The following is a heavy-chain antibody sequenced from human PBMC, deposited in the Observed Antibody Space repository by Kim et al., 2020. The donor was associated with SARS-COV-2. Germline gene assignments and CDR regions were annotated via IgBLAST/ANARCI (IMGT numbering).Heavy chain of an antibody. J-gene: IGHJ4*02. CDR3: VKALTRGNLRGGFDWGFDS. V-gene: IGHV3-13*01. Sequence: GESLKISCAASEFIFRIHDMHWVRQTTEKGLEWVSGIGTAGDTYYADSLQGRFTISREDATGSLYLQLNSLRVGDTAIYYCVKALTRGNLRGGFDWGFDSWGQGTLVTVSS. CDR1: EFIFRIHD. CDR2: IGTAGDT. D-gene: IGHD5-12*01.